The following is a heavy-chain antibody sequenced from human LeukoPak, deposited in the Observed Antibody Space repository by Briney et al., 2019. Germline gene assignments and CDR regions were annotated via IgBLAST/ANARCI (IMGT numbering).Heavy chain of an antibody. V-gene: IGHV3-53*01. CDR3: ARVIAARAKYYYYYYMDV. CDR1: GFTVSSNY. J-gene: IGHJ6*03. CDR2: IYSGGST. D-gene: IGHD6-6*01. Sequence: PGGSLRLSCAASGFTVSSNYMSWVRQAPGKGLEWVSVIYSGGSTYYADSVKGRFTISRDNSKNTLYLQMNSLRAEDTAVYYCARVIAARAKYYYYYYMDVWGKGTTVTVYS.